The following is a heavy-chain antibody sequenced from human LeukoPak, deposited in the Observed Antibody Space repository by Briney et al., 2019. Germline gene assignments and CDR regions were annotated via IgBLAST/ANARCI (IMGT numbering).Heavy chain of an antibody. D-gene: IGHD2-15*01. J-gene: IGHJ5*02. CDR2: VYTTGST. CDR3: ARVPHGSLNWCDP. CDR1: GGSISSYY. Sequence: SETLSLTCTVSGGSISSYYWSWIRQPAGKGLDWIGRVYTTGSTNYHPSLKSRVTMSVDTSKNQFSLKLSSVTAADTVVYYCARVPHGSLNWCDPWGQGTLVTVSS. V-gene: IGHV4-4*07.